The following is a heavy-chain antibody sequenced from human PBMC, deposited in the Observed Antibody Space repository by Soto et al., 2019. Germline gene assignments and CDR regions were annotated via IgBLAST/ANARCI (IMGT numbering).Heavy chain of an antibody. CDR3: ARVDTAMVWVYYYYGMDV. CDR2: ISYDGSNK. D-gene: IGHD5-18*01. J-gene: IGHJ6*02. V-gene: IGHV3-30-3*01. CDR1: GFTFSSYA. Sequence: GGSLRLSCAASGFTFSSYAMHWVRQAPGKGLEWVAVISYDGSNKYYADSVKGRFTISRDNSKNTLYLQMNSLRAEDTAVYYCARVDTAMVWVYYYYGMDVWGQGTTVTVSS.